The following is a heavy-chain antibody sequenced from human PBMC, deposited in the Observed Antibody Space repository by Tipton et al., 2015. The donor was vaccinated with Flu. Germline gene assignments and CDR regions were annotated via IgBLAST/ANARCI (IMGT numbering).Heavy chain of an antibody. J-gene: IGHJ4*02. CDR1: SGSIRSTNYF. V-gene: IGHV4-39*01. Sequence: GLVKPSETLSLTCTVSSGSIRSTNYFCAWIRQPPGKRLELIGSIYPSGATHYNPSLKSRVTISVDTSKSQFSLKLNSVTAADTAVYYCARLSFYDVDLKNFYFEDWGQGTPVTVSS. D-gene: IGHD3-10*02. CDR2: IYPSGAT. CDR3: ARLSFYDVDLKNFYFED.